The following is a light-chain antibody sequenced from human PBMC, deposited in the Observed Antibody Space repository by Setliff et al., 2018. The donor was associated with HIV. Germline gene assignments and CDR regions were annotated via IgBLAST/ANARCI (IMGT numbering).Light chain of an antibody. CDR3: HSYDSSGSGV. CDR1: SSNIGAGYD. CDR2: GND. Sequence: QSVLTQPPSVSGAPGQRVTISCTGSSSNIGAGYDVHWYQQVPGTAPKLLIYGNDNRPSGVPDRFSGSKSGTSASLAITGLQAEDEAGYYCHSYDSSGSGVFGGGTKVTVL. J-gene: IGLJ3*02. V-gene: IGLV1-40*01.